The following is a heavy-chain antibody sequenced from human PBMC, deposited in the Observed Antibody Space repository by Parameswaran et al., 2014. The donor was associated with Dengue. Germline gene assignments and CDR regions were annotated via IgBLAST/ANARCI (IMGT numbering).Heavy chain of an antibody. CDR2: ILPIFGTA. V-gene: IGHV1-69*01. D-gene: IGHD3-22*01. J-gene: IGHJ4*02. Sequence: WVRQAPGQGLEWMGGILPIFGTANYAQKFQGRVTITADESTSTVYMELSSLRSEDTAVYYCARSRFTPNYFDRSGYYFEYWGQGTLVTVSS. CDR3: ARSRFTPNYFDRSGYYFEY.